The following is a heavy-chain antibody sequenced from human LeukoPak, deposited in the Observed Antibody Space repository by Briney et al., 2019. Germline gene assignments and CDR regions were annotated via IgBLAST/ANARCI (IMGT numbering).Heavy chain of an antibody. Sequence: SETLSLTCTASGGSISSSSYYWGWIRQPPGKGLEWIGTIYYSGSTYCTPSLKSRVTISVDTSKSHFSLKLSSVTAADTAMYYCARLKAAAVRGSAFDIWGQGTMVAVSS. CDR3: ARLKAAAVRGSAFDI. V-gene: IGHV4-39*01. CDR1: GGSISSSSYY. CDR2: IYYSGST. J-gene: IGHJ3*02. D-gene: IGHD6-13*01.